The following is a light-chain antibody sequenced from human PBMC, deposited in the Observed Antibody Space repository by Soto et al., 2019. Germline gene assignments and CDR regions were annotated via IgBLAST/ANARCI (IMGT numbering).Light chain of an antibody. J-gene: IGLJ2*01. CDR2: NNN. V-gene: IGLV1-44*01. CDR3: AAWDDSLNGHVV. CDR1: NSNIGSNT. Sequence: QSVLTQPPSASGTPGQRVSISCSGSNSNIGSNTVNWYQQLPRTAPKLLIYNNNQRPSGVPDRFSGSKSGTSASLAISGLQSEDEADYYCAAWDDSLNGHVVFGGGTQLTVL.